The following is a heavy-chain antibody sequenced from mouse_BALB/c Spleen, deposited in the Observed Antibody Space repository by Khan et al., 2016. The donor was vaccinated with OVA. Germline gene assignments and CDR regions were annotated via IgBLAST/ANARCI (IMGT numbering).Heavy chain of an antibody. J-gene: IGHJ3*01. Sequence: VELVESGPGLVKPSQSLSLTCTVTGYSITSEYTWNWIRQFPENKLEWMGFISYSGNTRYNPSLKSRISITRDTSKNQFFLQLNSVTSEDTATYYCTRKDYYDYDPFPYWGQGTLVTVSA. CDR3: TRKDYYDYDPFPY. CDR2: ISYSGNT. V-gene: IGHV3-2*02. D-gene: IGHD2-4*01. CDR1: GYSITSEYT.